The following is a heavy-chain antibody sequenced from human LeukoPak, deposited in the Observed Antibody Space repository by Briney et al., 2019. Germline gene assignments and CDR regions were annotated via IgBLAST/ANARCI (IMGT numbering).Heavy chain of an antibody. V-gene: IGHV4-34*01. Sequence: PSETLSLTCAVYGGSFSGYYWSWIRQPPGKGLECIGEINHSGSTNYNPSLKSRVTISVDTSKNQFSLKLSSVTAADTAVYYCARGLAAAGTNLDYWGQGTLVTVSS. J-gene: IGHJ4*02. CDR3: ARGLAAAGTNLDY. CDR1: GGSFSGYY. D-gene: IGHD6-13*01. CDR2: INHSGST.